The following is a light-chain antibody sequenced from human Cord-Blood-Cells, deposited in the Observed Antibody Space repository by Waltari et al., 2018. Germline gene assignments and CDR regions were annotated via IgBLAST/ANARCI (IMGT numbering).Light chain of an antibody. CDR3: QQYNNWWT. V-gene: IGKV3-15*01. CDR2: GAS. CDR1: QIVSSN. J-gene: IGKJ1*01. Sequence: EIVMTQSPATLSVSPGERDTLSCRASQIVSSNLAWYQQKPGQAPRLLIYGASTRATGIPARFSGSGSGTEFTLTISSLQSEDFAVYYCQQYNNWWTFGQGTKVEIK.